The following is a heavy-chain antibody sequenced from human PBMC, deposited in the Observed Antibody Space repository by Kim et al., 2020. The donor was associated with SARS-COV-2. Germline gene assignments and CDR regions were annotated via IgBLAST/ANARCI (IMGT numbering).Heavy chain of an antibody. D-gene: IGHD6-13*01. Sequence: SETLSLTCTVSGGSISSSSYYWGWIRQPPGKGLEWIGSIYSSGCTYYNPSLKSRVIISVDTSKNQFSLKLSSMTAADTAVYYCARHGSSRWNQDYYYGMDVWGQGTTVTVSS. CDR1: GGSISSSSYY. CDR2: IYSSGCT. CDR3: ARHGSSRWNQDYYYGMDV. J-gene: IGHJ6*02. V-gene: IGHV4-39*01.